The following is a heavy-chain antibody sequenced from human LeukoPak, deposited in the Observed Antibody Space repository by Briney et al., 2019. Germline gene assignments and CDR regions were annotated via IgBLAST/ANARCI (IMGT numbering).Heavy chain of an antibody. Sequence: ASVKVSCKASGGTFSSYAISWVRQAPGQGLEWMGIINPSGGSTSYAQKFQGRVTMTRDTSTSTVYMELSSLKSEDTAVYYCARGYITMVRGVMDLGYWGQGTLVTVSS. V-gene: IGHV1-46*01. J-gene: IGHJ4*02. D-gene: IGHD3-10*01. CDR2: INPSGGST. CDR3: ARGYITMVRGVMDLGY. CDR1: GGTFSSYA.